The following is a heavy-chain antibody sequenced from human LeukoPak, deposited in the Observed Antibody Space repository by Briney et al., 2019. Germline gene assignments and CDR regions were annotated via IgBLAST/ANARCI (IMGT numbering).Heavy chain of an antibody. J-gene: IGHJ4*02. CDR3: AKPGFVEWPPPRD. V-gene: IGHV3-30*02. D-gene: IGHD3-3*01. CDR1: GFTFSSYG. CDR2: IRYDGSNK. Sequence: PRGSLRLSCAASGFTFSSYGMHWVRQAPGKGLEWVAFIRYDGSNKYYADSVKGRFTISRDNSKNTLYLQMNSLRAEDPAVYYCAKPGFVEWPPPRDWGQGTLVTVSS.